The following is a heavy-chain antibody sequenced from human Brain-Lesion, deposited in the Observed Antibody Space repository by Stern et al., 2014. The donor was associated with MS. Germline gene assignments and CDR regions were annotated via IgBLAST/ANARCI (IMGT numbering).Heavy chain of an antibody. D-gene: IGHD2-15*01. CDR2: IIPIFGTA. Sequence: QVQLGQSGAEVKKPGSSVKVSCKASGGTFSSYAISWVRQAPGQGLEWMGGIIPIFGTANYAQKFQGRVTITADESTSTAYMELSSLRSEDTAVYYCARDLEEYCSGGSCYSDNWGQGTLVTVSS. CDR1: GGTFSSYA. V-gene: IGHV1-69*01. J-gene: IGHJ4*02. CDR3: ARDLEEYCSGGSCYSDN.